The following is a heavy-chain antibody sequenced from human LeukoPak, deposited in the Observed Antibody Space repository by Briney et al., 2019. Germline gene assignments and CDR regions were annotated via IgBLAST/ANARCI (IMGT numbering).Heavy chain of an antibody. Sequence: TGGSLRLSCAASGFTFSSYAMSWVRQAPGKGLERVSAISGSGGSTYYADSVKGRFTISRDNSKNTLYLQMNSLRAEDTAVYYCAKDRSGVIAARRWGFDYWGQGTLVTVSS. J-gene: IGHJ4*02. CDR1: GFTFSSYA. CDR2: ISGSGGST. D-gene: IGHD6-6*01. CDR3: AKDRSGVIAARRWGFDY. V-gene: IGHV3-23*01.